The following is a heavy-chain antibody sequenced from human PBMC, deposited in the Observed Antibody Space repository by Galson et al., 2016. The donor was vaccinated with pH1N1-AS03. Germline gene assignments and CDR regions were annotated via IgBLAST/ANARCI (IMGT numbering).Heavy chain of an antibody. J-gene: IGHJ4*01. CDR3: VTGGNNFGHEY. CDR2: IKSKPDGGTT. D-gene: IGHD5-18*01. V-gene: IGHV3-15*01. Sequence: SLRLSCAGSGFTFNNTWMSWVRQAPGEGLEWVGRIKSKPDGGTTEYAAPVKGRFTISRDDSRDTLHLQMNSLKTEDSALYYCVTGGNNFGHEYWGQGTLVTVSS. CDR1: GFTFNNTW.